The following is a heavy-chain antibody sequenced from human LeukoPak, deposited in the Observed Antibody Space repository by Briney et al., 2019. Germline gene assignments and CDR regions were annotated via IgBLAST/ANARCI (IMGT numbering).Heavy chain of an antibody. Sequence: ASVKVSCKASGYTFTSYGINWVRQAPGQGLEWMGWISTYNGNTDYAQNLQGRVTMTTDTSTSTAYMELRSLRSDDTAVYYCARVFQGYYYYMDVWGKGTTVTVSS. V-gene: IGHV1-18*01. D-gene: IGHD3-9*01. J-gene: IGHJ6*03. CDR1: GYTFTSYG. CDR3: ARVFQGYYYYMDV. CDR2: ISTYNGNT.